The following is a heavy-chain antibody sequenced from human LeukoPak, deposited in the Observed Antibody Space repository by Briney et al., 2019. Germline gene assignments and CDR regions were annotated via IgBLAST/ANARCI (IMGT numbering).Heavy chain of an antibody. CDR1: GFTFSGSD. CDR2: IRRKADNYAT. Sequence: GGSLRLSCAASGFTFSGSDVHWVRQPSGKGLEWVGSIRRKADNYATAYVASVKGRFTMSRDDSKNTAYLQMNSLETDDTAMYYCTGRGVDGGYVFDHWGQGTLVTVSS. D-gene: IGHD5-12*01. V-gene: IGHV3-73*01. CDR3: TGRGVDGGYVFDH. J-gene: IGHJ4*02.